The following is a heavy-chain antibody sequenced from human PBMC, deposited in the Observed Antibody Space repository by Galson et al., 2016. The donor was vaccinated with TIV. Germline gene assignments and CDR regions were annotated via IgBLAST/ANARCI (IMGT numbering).Heavy chain of an antibody. D-gene: IGHD3-16*01. J-gene: IGHJ2*01. CDR1: GGSISGHY. V-gene: IGHV4-59*11. CDR3: AGRFYFDL. Sequence: QVHLQESGPGLVKPSETLSLTCTGSGGSISGHYWHWFRQPPGRGLEWIGRIHYSGGAIYNPSLKSRLTISVAMSKIEVSLKGSAVTAADTAVYYCAGRFYFDLWGRGTLVTVSS. CDR2: IHYSGGA.